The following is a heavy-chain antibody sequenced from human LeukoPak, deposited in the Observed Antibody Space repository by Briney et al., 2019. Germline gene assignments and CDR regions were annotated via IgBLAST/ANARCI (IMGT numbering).Heavy chain of an antibody. J-gene: IGHJ3*02. Sequence: SETLSLTCTVSGGSISSSSYYWGWIRQPPGKGLEWIGSIYYSGSTYYNPSLKSRVTISVDTSKNQSSLKLSSVTAADTAVYYCARPLTTVVPDAFDIWGQGTMVTVSS. CDR2: IYYSGST. CDR3: ARPLTTVVPDAFDI. CDR1: GGSISSSSYY. D-gene: IGHD4-23*01. V-gene: IGHV4-39*01.